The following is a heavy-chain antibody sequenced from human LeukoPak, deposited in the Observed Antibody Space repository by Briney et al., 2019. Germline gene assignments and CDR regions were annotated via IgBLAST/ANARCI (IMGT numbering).Heavy chain of an antibody. CDR3: AREEIAIDY. CDR1: GFIFSTYG. D-gene: IGHD5-24*01. CDR2: ISSSTTTI. J-gene: IGHJ4*02. Sequence: PGGSLRLSCTASGFIFSTYGMNWVRQAPGKGLEWVSYISSSTTTIKYADSVRGRFTISRDNAKNSLYLEMNSLRAEDTAVYYCAREEIAIDYWGQGTLVTVSS. V-gene: IGHV3-48*04.